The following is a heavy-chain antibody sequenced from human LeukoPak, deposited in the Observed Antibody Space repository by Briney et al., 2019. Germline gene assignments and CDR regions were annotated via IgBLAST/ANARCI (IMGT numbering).Heavy chain of an antibody. CDR2: ISSSTTYT. Sequence: GGSLRLSCAASGFTFSTYSMNWARQAPGKGLEWVSSISSSTTYTFYADSLKGRFTISRDNAKNSLYLQMNSLRADDTAVYYCARGSYSSGWLFDLWGRGTLVTVSS. J-gene: IGHJ2*01. D-gene: IGHD6-19*01. CDR1: GFTFSTYS. V-gene: IGHV3-21*01. CDR3: ARGSYSSGWLFDL.